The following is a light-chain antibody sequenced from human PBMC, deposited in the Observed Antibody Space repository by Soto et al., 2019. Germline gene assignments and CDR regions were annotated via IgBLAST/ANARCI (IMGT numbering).Light chain of an antibody. CDR3: QQYDNSLFT. V-gene: IGKV1-33*01. Sequence: DLPMTQSPSSLSASVGDRVTITCQASQDINNDLNWYQQRPGKAPKLLIYDASNLETGVPSRFSGSGSGTDFTFTISSLQPEDIATYYCQQYDNSLFTFGPGTKVDIK. CDR1: QDINND. CDR2: DAS. J-gene: IGKJ3*01.